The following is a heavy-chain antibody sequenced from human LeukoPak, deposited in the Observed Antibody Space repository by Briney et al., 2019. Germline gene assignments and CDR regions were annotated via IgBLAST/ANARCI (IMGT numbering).Heavy chain of an antibody. CDR2: IYYSGTT. CDR3: ARHGTLASITYPLDY. CDR1: GGSISSYY. D-gene: IGHD5-24*01. V-gene: IGHV4-59*08. Sequence: SETLSLTCTVSGGSISSYYWSWIRQAPGKGLEWIGNIYYSGTTNYSPSLKSRVTISVDTSKKQLCLKLRSVTAADTALYYCARHGTLASITYPLDYWSQGILVTVSS. J-gene: IGHJ4*02.